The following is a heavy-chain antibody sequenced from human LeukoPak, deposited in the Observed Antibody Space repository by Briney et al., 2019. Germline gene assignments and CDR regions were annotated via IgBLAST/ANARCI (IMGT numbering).Heavy chain of an antibody. J-gene: IGHJ4*02. CDR2: INSDGSST. CDR1: GFTFSSYW. Sequence: PGGSLRLSCAASGFTFSSYWMHWVRQAPGKGLVWVSRINSDGSSTSYADSVKGRFTISRDNAKNTLYLQMNSLRAEDTAVYYCASLASKSGYSFWGQGTLVTVSS. V-gene: IGHV3-74*01. D-gene: IGHD5-12*01. CDR3: ASLASKSGYSF.